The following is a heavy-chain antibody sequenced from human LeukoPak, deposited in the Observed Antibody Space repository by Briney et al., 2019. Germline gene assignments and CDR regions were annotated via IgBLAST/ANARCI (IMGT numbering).Heavy chain of an antibody. D-gene: IGHD4-17*01. CDR3: AKDPLYGDYGYDY. V-gene: IGHV3-30*02. CDR1: GFTFSSYD. CDR2: IRYDGSHK. J-gene: IGHJ4*02. Sequence: GGSLRLSCAASGFTFSSYDMHWVRQAPGKGLEWVAFIRYDGSHKYYADSVKGRFTISRDNSKNTLYLQMNGLRAEDTAVYYCAKDPLYGDYGYDYWGQGTLVTVSS.